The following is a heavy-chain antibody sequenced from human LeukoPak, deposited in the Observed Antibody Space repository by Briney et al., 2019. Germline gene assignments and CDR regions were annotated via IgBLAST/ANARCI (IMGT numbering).Heavy chain of an antibody. CDR2: IYYSGST. Sequence: SETLSLTCTVSGGSISSYYWSWIRQPPGKGLEWIGYIYYSGSTNYNPSLKSRVTISVDTSKNQFSLKLSSVTAADTAVYYCARGNYYGSGSRDAFDIWGQGTMVTVSS. CDR3: ARGNYYGSGSRDAFDI. CDR1: GGSISSYY. J-gene: IGHJ3*02. D-gene: IGHD3-10*01. V-gene: IGHV4-59*08.